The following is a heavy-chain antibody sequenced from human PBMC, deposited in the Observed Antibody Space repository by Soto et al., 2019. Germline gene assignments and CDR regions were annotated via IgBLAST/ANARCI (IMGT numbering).Heavy chain of an antibody. CDR2: ISSSSSYI. Sequence: GGSLRLSCAASGFTFSSYSMNWVRQAPGKGLEWVSSISSSSSYIYYADSVKGRFTISRDNAKNSLYLQMNSLRAEDTAVYYCARAGLVRSYFDYWGQGTLVTVSS. CDR1: GFTFSSYS. J-gene: IGHJ4*02. D-gene: IGHD6-6*01. CDR3: ARAGLVRSYFDY. V-gene: IGHV3-21*01.